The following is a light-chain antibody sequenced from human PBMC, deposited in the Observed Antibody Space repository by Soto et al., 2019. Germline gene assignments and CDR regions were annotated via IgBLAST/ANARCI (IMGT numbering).Light chain of an antibody. CDR2: NTN. CDR3: VLYMGSVV. J-gene: IGLJ2*01. V-gene: IGLV8-61*01. CDR1: SGSVSPSYF. Sequence: VVTQEPSFSVSPGGTVTLTCGLSSGSVSPSYFPSWYQQTPGQAPRTLIYNTNTRSSGVPDRFSGSILGNKAALTITGAQADDESDYYCVLYMGSVVFGGGTKLTVL.